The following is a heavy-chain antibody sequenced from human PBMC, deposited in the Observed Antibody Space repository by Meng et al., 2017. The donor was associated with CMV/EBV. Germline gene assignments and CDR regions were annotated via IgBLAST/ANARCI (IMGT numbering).Heavy chain of an antibody. V-gene: IGHV3-21*01. CDR3: ARDPRMYYFDY. J-gene: IGHJ4*02. CDR1: GFTFSSYS. CDR2: ISSSSSYI. D-gene: IGHD1-14*01. Sequence: GGSLRLSCAASGFTFSSYSMNWVRQAPGKGLEWVSSISSSSSYIYYVDSVKGRFTISRDNAKNSLYLQMNSLRAEDTAVYYCARDPRMYYFDYWGQGTLVTVSS.